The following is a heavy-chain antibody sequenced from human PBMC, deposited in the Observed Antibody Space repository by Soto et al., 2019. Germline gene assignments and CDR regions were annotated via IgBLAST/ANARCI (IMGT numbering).Heavy chain of an antibody. CDR3: ARARRYRAIRLNPYYYGSGSYPGY. CDR1: GYTFTSYD. V-gene: IGHV1-8*01. CDR2: MNPNSGNT. Sequence: ASVKVSCKASGYTFTSYDINWVRQATGQGLEWMGWMNPNSGNTGYAQKFQGRVTMTRNTSISTAYMELSSLRSEDTAVYYCARARRYRAIRLNPYYYGSGSYPGYWGQGTLVTVSS. J-gene: IGHJ4*02. D-gene: IGHD3-10*01.